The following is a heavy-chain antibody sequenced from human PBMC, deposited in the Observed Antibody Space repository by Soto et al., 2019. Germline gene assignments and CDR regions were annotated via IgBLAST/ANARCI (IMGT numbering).Heavy chain of an antibody. Sequence: ASVKVSCKVSGYTLTELSMHWVRQAPGKGLEWMGGFDPEDGETIYAQKFQGRVTMTEDTSTDTAYMELSSLRSEDTAVYYCATDASIAVARQPFDYWGQGTLVIVSS. D-gene: IGHD6-19*01. J-gene: IGHJ4*02. CDR1: GYTLTELS. CDR2: FDPEDGET. CDR3: ATDASIAVARQPFDY. V-gene: IGHV1-24*01.